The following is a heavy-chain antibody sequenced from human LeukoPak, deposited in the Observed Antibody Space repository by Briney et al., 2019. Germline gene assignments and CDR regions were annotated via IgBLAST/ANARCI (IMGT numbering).Heavy chain of an antibody. V-gene: IGHV3-48*03. CDR1: GFTFNTYE. CDR3: ANSYTNDAFDI. Sequence: GGSLRLSCAASGFTFNTYEMNWVRQAPGKGLEWVSYISSGGSSIYYADSVKGRFTISRDNAKNSLYLQMNSLRAEDTAVYYCANSYTNDAFDIWGQGTMVTVSS. CDR2: ISSGGSSI. J-gene: IGHJ3*02. D-gene: IGHD2-2*02.